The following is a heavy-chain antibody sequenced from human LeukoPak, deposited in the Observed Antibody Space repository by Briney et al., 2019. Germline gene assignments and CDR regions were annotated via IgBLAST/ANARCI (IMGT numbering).Heavy chain of an antibody. V-gene: IGHV1-18*01. Sequence: ASVKVSCKASGYTFIGYGISWVRQAPGQGLEWMGWISGHNGNTDYAQKLQDGVTMTTDTSTSTASMELRSLTYDDTAVYYCARDGDPLESLYYYGMDVWGQGTPVTVSS. D-gene: IGHD3-3*01. CDR3: ARDGDPLESLYYYGMDV. CDR2: ISGHNGNT. CDR1: GYTFIGYG. J-gene: IGHJ6*02.